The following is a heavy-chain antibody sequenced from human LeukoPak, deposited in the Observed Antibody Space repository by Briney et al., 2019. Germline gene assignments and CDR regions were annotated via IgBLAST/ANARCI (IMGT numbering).Heavy chain of an antibody. CDR1: GFTFSSYA. CDR3: ARGGPAAGRFDY. J-gene: IGHJ4*02. D-gene: IGHD6-13*01. Sequence: GGSLRLSCAASGFTFSSYAMSWVRQAPGKGLEWVAFIRYDGSNKYYADSVKGRFTISRDNSKNTLYLQMNSLRAEDTAVYYCARGGPAAGRFDYWGQGTLVTVSS. V-gene: IGHV3-30*02. CDR2: IRYDGSNK.